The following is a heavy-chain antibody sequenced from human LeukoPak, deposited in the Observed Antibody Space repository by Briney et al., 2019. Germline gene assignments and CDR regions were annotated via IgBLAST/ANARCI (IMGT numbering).Heavy chain of an antibody. CDR2: IVVGSGNT. J-gene: IGHJ4*02. CDR1: GFTFISST. V-gene: IGHV1-58*01. Sequence: SVKVSCKTSGFTFISSTVQWVRQARGQRLEWIGWIVVGSGNTNYAQKFQERVTITRDMSTSTAYMELSSLRSEDTAVYYCAADPSYSSGYRYYFDYWGQGTLVTVSS. D-gene: IGHD3-22*01. CDR3: AADPSYSSGYRYYFDY.